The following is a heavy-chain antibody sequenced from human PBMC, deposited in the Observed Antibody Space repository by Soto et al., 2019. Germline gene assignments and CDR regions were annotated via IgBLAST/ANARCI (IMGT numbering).Heavy chain of an antibody. CDR3: ASHYDSSGYYYRGLDY. CDR2: IIPIFGTA. V-gene: IGHV1-69*12. Sequence: QVQLVQSGAEVKKPGSSVKVSCKASGGTFSSYDISWVRQAPGQGLELMGGIIPIFGTADYAQKFQGRVTITADESTSTAYMELSSLRSEDTAVYYCASHYDSSGYYYRGLDYWGQGTLVTVSS. CDR1: GGTFSSYD. J-gene: IGHJ4*02. D-gene: IGHD3-22*01.